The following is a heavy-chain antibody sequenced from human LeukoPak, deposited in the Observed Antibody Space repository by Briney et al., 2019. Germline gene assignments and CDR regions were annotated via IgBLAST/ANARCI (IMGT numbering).Heavy chain of an antibody. CDR3: ARFRRGWYFGY. CDR1: GYSISNGYY. V-gene: IGHV4-38-2*01. Sequence: PSETLSLTCVVSGYSISNGYYWGWIRHPPGKGLEWIESIFHSGNTYYNPSLKSRVTMSVDTSKNQFSLRLTSVTAADTAAYYCARFRRGWYFGYWSQGTLVTVSS. CDR2: IFHSGNT. J-gene: IGHJ4*02. D-gene: IGHD3-10*01.